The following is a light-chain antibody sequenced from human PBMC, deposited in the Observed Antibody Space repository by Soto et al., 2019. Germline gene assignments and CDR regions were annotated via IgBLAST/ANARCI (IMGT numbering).Light chain of an antibody. CDR2: DAS. J-gene: IGKJ1*01. V-gene: IGKV3-11*01. Sequence: EIVLTQSPATLSLSPGERATLSYRASQSVSSYLAWYQQKPGQATMLLIYDASNRATVIPAMFSGSGSGTDFPLTISILEHEDFALYYCQQYRSSPAFGQGTKVDI. CDR3: QQYRSSPA. CDR1: QSVSSY.